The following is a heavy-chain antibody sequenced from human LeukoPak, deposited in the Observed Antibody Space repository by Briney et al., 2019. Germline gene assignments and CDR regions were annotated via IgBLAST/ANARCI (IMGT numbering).Heavy chain of an antibody. Sequence: SETLSLTCTVSGGSMNGFYWGWIRQPPGSDLEWIGNIFYSGSTKYKPSLKSRVTISVDTSKNQFSLKLSSVTAADTAVYYCARGRFLDAFDIWGQGTMVTVSS. CDR1: GGSMNGFY. D-gene: IGHD3-3*01. CDR3: ARGRFLDAFDI. CDR2: IFYSGST. J-gene: IGHJ3*02. V-gene: IGHV4-59*01.